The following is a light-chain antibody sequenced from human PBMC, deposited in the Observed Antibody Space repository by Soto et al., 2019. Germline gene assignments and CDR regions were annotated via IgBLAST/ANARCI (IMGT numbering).Light chain of an antibody. CDR1: SSDIGGYNL. J-gene: IGLJ3*02. CDR3: SSYSDDNIPV. CDR2: EVN. Sequence: QSALTQPASVSGSPGQSITISCTGASSDIGGYNLVSWYQHHPGKAPKLMIYEVNNRPSGVSNRFSGSKSGNTASLTISGLQAEDEADYYCSSYSDDNIPVFGGGIKLTVL. V-gene: IGLV2-14*01.